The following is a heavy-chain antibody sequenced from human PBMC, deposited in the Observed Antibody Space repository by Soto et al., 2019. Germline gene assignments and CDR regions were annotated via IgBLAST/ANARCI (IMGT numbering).Heavy chain of an antibody. Sequence: QLQLQESGPGLVKPSETLSLTCTVSGGSISSSSYYWGWIRQPPGKGLEWIGSIYYSGSTYYNPSLKSRVTISVDTSKNQFSLKLSSVTAADTAVYHCARQRPAGANYYYYGMDVWGQGTTVTVSS. CDR1: GGSISSSSYY. CDR3: ARQRPAGANYYYYGMDV. D-gene: IGHD2-2*01. CDR2: IYYSGST. J-gene: IGHJ6*02. V-gene: IGHV4-39*01.